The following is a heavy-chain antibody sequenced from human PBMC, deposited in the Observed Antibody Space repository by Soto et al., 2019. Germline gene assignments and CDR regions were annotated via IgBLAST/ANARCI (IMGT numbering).Heavy chain of an antibody. V-gene: IGHV1-18*01. CDR2: ISAYNGNT. J-gene: IGHJ6*02. Sequence: ASVKVSCKASGYTFTNYGISWVRQAPGQGLEWMGWISAYNGNTNYAQKLQGRVTMTTDTSTSTAYMELRSLRSDDTAVYYCASYHLESYYYSKDVWGQGTTVTVSS. CDR1: GYTFTNYG. CDR3: ASYHLESYYYSKDV.